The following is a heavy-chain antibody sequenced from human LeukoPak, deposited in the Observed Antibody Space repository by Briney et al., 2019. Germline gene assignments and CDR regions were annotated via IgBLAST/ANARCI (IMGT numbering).Heavy chain of an antibody. V-gene: IGHV3-30*02. D-gene: IGHD3-16*01. J-gene: IGHJ3*01. CDR1: GFTFSSYG. CDR3: ANEAFMSETDAFDF. CDR2: IRYDGTHK. Sequence: PGRSLRLSCAASGFTFSSYGMHWVRQAPGKGLEWVAFIRYDGTHKYYSDSVRGRFTISRDNSKNTLYVQMNSLRSEDTGVYYCANEAFMSETDAFDFWGHGTVVTVSS.